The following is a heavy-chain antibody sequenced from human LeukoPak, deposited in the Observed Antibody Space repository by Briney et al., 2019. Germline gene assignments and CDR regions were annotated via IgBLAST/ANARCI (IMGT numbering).Heavy chain of an antibody. Sequence: ASVKVSCKASGYTFTRYVMHWVRQAPGQRLEWMGWINAGDGNTKNSQKFQGRVTITRDTSANTVYMELSSLRSEDTAVYYCARATHYGDYYLEGFDYWGRGTLITVSS. J-gene: IGHJ4*02. CDR2: INAGDGNT. CDR1: GYTFTRYV. V-gene: IGHV1-3*01. D-gene: IGHD4-17*01. CDR3: ARATHYGDYYLEGFDY.